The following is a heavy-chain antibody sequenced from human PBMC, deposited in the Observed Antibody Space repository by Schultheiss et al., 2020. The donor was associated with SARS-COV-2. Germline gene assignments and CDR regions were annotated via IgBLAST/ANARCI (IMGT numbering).Heavy chain of an antibody. CDR2: IYWDDDK. Sequence: SGPTLVKPTQTLTLTCTFSGFSLSTSGVGVGWIRQPPGKALEWLALIYWDDDKRYSASLKSRLTITKDTSKNQVVLTITNMDPVDTATYYCAHTLVVVTGDAFDIWGQGTMVTVSS. CDR1: GFSLSTSGVG. V-gene: IGHV2-5*02. J-gene: IGHJ3*02. CDR3: AHTLVVVTGDAFDI. D-gene: IGHD2-21*02.